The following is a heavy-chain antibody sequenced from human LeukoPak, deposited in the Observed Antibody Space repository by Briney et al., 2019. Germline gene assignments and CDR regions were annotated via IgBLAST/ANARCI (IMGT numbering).Heavy chain of an antibody. V-gene: IGHV1-69*13. Sequence: SVKVSCKASGGTFSSYAISWVRQAPGQGLEWMGGIIPIFGTANYAQKLQGRVTITADESTSTAYMELSSLRSEDTAVYYCASGKGIAASRHEGYYYGMDVWGQGTTVTVSS. CDR3: ASGKGIAASRHEGYYYGMDV. CDR2: IIPIFGTA. D-gene: IGHD6-13*01. J-gene: IGHJ6*02. CDR1: GGTFSSYA.